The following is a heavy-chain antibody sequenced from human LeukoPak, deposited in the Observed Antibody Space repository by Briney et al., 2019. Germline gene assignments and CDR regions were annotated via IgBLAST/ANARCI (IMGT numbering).Heavy chain of an antibody. Sequence: GASVKVSCKASGYSFTDYYMHLVRQAPGQGLEWMGWFNPNSGGTNYAQKFQDRVTMTRDTSISTAYKELSRLRIHGSAIYYCARDGSGWSDYWGQGTLVTISS. V-gene: IGHV1-2*02. CDR2: FNPNSGGT. D-gene: IGHD6-19*01. CDR3: ARDGSGWSDY. CDR1: GYSFTDYY. J-gene: IGHJ4*02.